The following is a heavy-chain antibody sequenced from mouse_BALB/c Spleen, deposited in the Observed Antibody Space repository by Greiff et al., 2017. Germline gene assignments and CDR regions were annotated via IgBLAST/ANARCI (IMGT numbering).Heavy chain of an antibody. D-gene: IGHD2-4*01. V-gene: IGHV1S16*01. Sequence: QVQLQQSGAELVKPGDSVTLSCKASGFTFTSYWMHWVKLRPGQGLEWIGEINPSNGGTNYNEKFKRKAKLTVDNTSSTGYIQLSSLTSEDSAVYYCTIAGDSFYDYDSRYYAMDYWGQGTSVTVSS. CDR1: GFTFTSYW. CDR2: INPSNGGT. J-gene: IGHJ4*01. CDR3: TIAGDSFYDYDSRYYAMDY.